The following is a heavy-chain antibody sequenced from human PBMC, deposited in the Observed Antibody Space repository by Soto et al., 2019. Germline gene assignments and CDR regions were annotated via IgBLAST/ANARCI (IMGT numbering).Heavy chain of an antibody. CDR2: IYYSGST. D-gene: IGHD3-10*01. CDR1: GGSISRGSHY. CDR3: ARVLLWFGVRYYLVY. V-gene: IGHV4-31*03. J-gene: IGHJ4*02. Sequence: LTCTVSGGSISRGSHYWSWIRQQPEKGLEWIGYIYYSGSTYYNPSLKSRVTISVDTSKNQFSLQLSSVTAAATAVYYCARVLLWFGVRYYLVYWGQGTLVTVSS.